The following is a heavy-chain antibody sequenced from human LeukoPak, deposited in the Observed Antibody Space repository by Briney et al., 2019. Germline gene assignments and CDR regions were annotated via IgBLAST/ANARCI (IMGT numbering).Heavy chain of an antibody. CDR3: ASVGYYYDSSGYYYFEGFDY. CDR2: ISAYNGNT. D-gene: IGHD3-22*01. V-gene: IGHV1-18*01. J-gene: IGHJ4*02. Sequence: ASVKVSCKASGGTFSSYAISWVRQAPGQGLEWMGWISAYNGNTNYAQKLQGRVTMTTDTSTSTAYMELRSLRSDDTAVYYCASVGYYYDSSGYYYFEGFDYWGQGTLVTVSS. CDR1: GGTFSSYA.